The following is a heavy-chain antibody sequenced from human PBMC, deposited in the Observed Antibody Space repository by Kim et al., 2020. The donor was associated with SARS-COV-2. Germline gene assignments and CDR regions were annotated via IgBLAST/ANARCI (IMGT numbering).Heavy chain of an antibody. CDR3: ARDPGVSTIFGVVIRNPNYYGMDV. V-gene: IGHV7-4-1*02. Sequence: ASVKVSCKASGYTFTSHAMNWVRQAPGQGLEWMGWINTNTGNPTYAQGFTGRFVFSLDTSVSTAYLQISSLKAEDTAVYYCARDPGVSTIFGVVIRNPNYYGMDVWGQGTTVTVSS. CDR2: INTNTGNP. J-gene: IGHJ6*02. D-gene: IGHD3-3*01. CDR1: GYTFTSHA.